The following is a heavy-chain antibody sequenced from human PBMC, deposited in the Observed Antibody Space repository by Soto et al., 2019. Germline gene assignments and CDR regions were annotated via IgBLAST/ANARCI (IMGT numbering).Heavy chain of an antibody. J-gene: IGHJ6*02. Sequence: SVKVSCKAPGGTFSSYAISWVRQAPGQGLEWMGGIIPIFGTANYAQKFQGRVTITADESTSTAYMELSSLRSEDTAVYYCAREYYYGSGSYYNYYYYYGMDVWGQGTTVTVSS. V-gene: IGHV1-69*13. CDR2: IIPIFGTA. CDR1: GGTFSSYA. D-gene: IGHD3-10*01. CDR3: AREYYYGSGSYYNYYYYYGMDV.